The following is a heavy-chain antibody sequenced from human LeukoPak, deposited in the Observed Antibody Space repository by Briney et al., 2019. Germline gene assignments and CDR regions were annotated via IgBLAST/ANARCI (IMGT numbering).Heavy chain of an antibody. V-gene: IGHV4-39*07. Sequence: KTSETLSLTCTVSGGSISSSSYYWGWIRQPPGKGLEWIGSIYYSGSTYYNPSLKSRVSISVDTSRNQFSLKMTSVTAADTAVYYCAREDATAFKYNWLDPWGQGTLVTVSS. J-gene: IGHJ5*02. D-gene: IGHD3-3*02. CDR1: GGSISSSSYY. CDR3: AREDATAFKYNWLDP. CDR2: IYYSGST.